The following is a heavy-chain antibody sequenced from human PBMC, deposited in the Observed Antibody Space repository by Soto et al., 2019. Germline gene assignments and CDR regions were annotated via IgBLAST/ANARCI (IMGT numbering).Heavy chain of an antibody. CDR3: ARVYDSSGHYVFWFDP. CDR2: IYYSGST. D-gene: IGHD3-22*01. Sequence: PSETLSLTCTVSGGSISSGGYYWSWIRQHPGKGLEWIGYIYYSGSTYYNPSLKSRVTISVDTSKNQFSLKLSSVTAADTAVYYCARVYDSSGHYVFWFDPWGQGTLVTVSS. CDR1: GGSISSGGYY. V-gene: IGHV4-31*03. J-gene: IGHJ5*02.